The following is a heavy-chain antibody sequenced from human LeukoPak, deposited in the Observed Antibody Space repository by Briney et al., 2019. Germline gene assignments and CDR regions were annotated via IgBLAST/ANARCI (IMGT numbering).Heavy chain of an antibody. J-gene: IGHJ5*02. V-gene: IGHV1-18*01. Sequence: GASVKVSCKASGYTFTSYGISWVRQAPGQGLEWMGWISAYNGNTNYAQKLQGRVTVTTDTSTSTAYMELRSLRSDDTAVYYCATGPREYDYVWGSYRANWFDPWGQGTLVTVSS. CDR1: GYTFTSYG. CDR2: ISAYNGNT. CDR3: ATGPREYDYVWGSYRANWFDP. D-gene: IGHD3-16*02.